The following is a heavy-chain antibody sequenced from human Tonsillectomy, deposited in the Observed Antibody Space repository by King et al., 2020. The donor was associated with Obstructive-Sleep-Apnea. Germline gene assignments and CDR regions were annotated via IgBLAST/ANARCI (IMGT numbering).Heavy chain of an antibody. CDR1: GFTFSSYA. J-gene: IGHJ4*02. CDR2: IAYDGSNK. Sequence: VQLVESGGGVVQPGRSLRLSCAASGFTFSSYAMHWVRQAPGKGLEWVAVIAYDGSNKYYADSVKGRFTISRDNSKNTLYLQMNSLRAEDTAVYYCANVQEDSSGYPPADWGQGTLVTVSS. V-gene: IGHV3-30*04. CDR3: ANVQEDSSGYPPAD. D-gene: IGHD3-22*01.